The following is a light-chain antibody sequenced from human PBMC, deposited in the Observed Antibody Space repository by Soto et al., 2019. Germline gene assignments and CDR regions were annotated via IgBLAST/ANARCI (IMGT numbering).Light chain of an antibody. J-gene: IGKJ4*01. Sequence: EIVLMQSPDTLSLSPGERATLSCRASRSVSSNYLAWYQQKPGQAPRLLIDGASSRATGIPDRFSGSGSGTDFTLTISRLEPEDFAVYYCQRYGSSPPLTFGGGTKVEIK. CDR2: GAS. CDR1: RSVSSNY. V-gene: IGKV3-20*01. CDR3: QRYGSSPPLT.